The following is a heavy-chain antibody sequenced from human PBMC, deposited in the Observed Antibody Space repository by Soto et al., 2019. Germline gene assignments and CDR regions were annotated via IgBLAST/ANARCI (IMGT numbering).Heavy chain of an antibody. Sequence: KTSETLSLTCTVSGGSISSGDYYWSWIRQPPGKGLEWIGYIYYSGSTYYNPSLKSRVTISVDTSKNQFSLKLSSVTAADTAVYYCARDANWNYFDYWGQGTLVTVSS. CDR2: IYYSGST. J-gene: IGHJ4*02. CDR1: GGSISSGDYY. D-gene: IGHD1-1*01. CDR3: ARDANWNYFDY. V-gene: IGHV4-30-4*01.